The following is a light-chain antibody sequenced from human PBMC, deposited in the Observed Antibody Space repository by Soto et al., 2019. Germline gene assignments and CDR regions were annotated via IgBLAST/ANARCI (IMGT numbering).Light chain of an antibody. V-gene: IGKV4-1*01. Sequence: DIVMTQSPDSLAVSLVERATINCKSSQSVLYSSNNKNYLAWYQQKPGQPPKLLIYWASTRESGVPDRFSGSGSGTDFTLTISSLQAEDVAVYYCQQYYSTPFTVGPGTKVDIK. J-gene: IGKJ3*01. CDR1: QSVLYSSNNKNY. CDR2: WAS. CDR3: QQYYSTPFT.